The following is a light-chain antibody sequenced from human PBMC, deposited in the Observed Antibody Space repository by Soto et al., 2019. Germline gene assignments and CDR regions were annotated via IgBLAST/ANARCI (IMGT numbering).Light chain of an antibody. CDR2: AAS. J-gene: IGKJ3*01. CDR1: QGISSY. CDR3: QQLNSYPF. Sequence: IQLTQSPSCLSASVGDRVTVTCRASQGISSYLAWYQQKPGKAPKLMIYAASTLQSGVPSRFSGSGSGTDFTLTISSLQPEDFATYDCQQLNSYPFFGPGTKVDIK. V-gene: IGKV1-9*01.